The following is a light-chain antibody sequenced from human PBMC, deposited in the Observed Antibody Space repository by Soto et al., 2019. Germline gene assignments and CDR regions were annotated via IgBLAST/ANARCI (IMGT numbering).Light chain of an antibody. CDR2: DAS. CDR3: QQRGNWPRT. Sequence: ETVLTQSPGTLSLSPGERATLFCRASQSVSNNYLAWYQQKPGQAPRLLIYDASNRATGIPARFSGSGSGTDFTLTISSLEPEDFAVYYCQQRGNWPRTFGQGTMVEIK. V-gene: IGKV3-11*01. J-gene: IGKJ1*01. CDR1: QSVSNNY.